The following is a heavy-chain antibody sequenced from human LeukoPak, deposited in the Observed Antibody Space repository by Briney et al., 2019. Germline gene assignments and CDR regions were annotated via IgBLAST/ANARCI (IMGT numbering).Heavy chain of an antibody. Sequence: SETLSLTCAVYGGSFSGYYWSWIRQPPGKGLEWIGEINHSGSTNYNPSLKSRGTISVDTSKNQFSLKLSSVTAADTAVYYCARVRGYSSGWYSYYYYYMDVWGKGTTVTVSS. CDR2: INHSGST. D-gene: IGHD6-19*01. CDR1: GGSFSGYY. CDR3: ARVRGYSSGWYSYYYYYMDV. J-gene: IGHJ6*03. V-gene: IGHV4-34*01.